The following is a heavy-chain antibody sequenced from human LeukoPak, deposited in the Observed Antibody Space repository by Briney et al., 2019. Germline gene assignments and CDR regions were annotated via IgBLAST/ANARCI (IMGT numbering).Heavy chain of an antibody. CDR2: IRYDGSNK. CDR3: ARDRRYGEGIDY. V-gene: IGHV3-30*02. Sequence: GGSLRLSCAASGFTFSSYGMHWVRQAPGKGLEWVAFIRYDGSNKYYADSVKGRFAISRDSSKNTLFLQMNSLRAEDTAVYYCARDRRYGEGIDYWGQGTLVTVSS. CDR1: GFTFSSYG. D-gene: IGHD4-17*01. J-gene: IGHJ4*02.